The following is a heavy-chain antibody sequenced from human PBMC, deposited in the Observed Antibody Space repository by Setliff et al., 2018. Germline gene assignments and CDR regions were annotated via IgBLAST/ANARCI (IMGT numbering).Heavy chain of an antibody. Sequence: PSETLSLTCTVSGGSFSTYYWSWIRQAPGKGLEWIGHVYYSGAANYNPSLKGRVTVSVDTSKNQFSLRLISVTAADTAVYYCARGGTFRYFDYWGQGTPVTVSS. CDR1: GGSFSTYY. D-gene: IGHD5-12*01. CDR3: ARGGTFRYFDY. CDR2: VYYSGAA. V-gene: IGHV4-59*01. J-gene: IGHJ4*02.